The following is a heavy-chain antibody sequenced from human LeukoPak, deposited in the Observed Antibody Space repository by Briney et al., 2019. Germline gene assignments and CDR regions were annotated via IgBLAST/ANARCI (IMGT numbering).Heavy chain of an antibody. CDR1: GGSISSGGYY. CDR2: IYYSGST. D-gene: IGHD5-18*01. V-gene: IGHV4-31*03. Sequence: PSETLSLTCTVSGGSISSGGYYWSWIRQHPGKGLEWIGYIYYSGSTYNNPSLKSRVTISVDRSKNQFSLKLSSVTAADTAVYYCARYSVDTDIAFDYWGQGTLVTVSS. J-gene: IGHJ4*02. CDR3: ARYSVDTDIAFDY.